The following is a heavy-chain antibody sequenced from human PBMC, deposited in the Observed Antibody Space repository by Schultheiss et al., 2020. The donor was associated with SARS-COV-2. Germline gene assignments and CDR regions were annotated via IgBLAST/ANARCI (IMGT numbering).Heavy chain of an antibody. CDR3: ARDRRESYDSSGYSLDY. CDR1: GFTFSTYA. D-gene: IGHD3-22*01. CDR2: ISYDGSNK. Sequence: GGSLRLSCAAAGFTFSTYALHWVRQAPGKGLEWVAVISYDGSNKYYADSVKGRFTISRDNSKNTLYLQMNSLRAEDTAVYYCARDRRESYDSSGYSLDYWGQGTLVTVSS. J-gene: IGHJ4*02. V-gene: IGHV3-30-3*01.